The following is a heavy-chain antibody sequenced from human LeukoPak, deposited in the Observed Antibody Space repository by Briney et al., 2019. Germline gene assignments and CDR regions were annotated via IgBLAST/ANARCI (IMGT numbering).Heavy chain of an antibody. CDR2: IYHSGST. J-gene: IGHJ3*02. CDR1: GGSISRGCYS. D-gene: IGHD6-13*01. CDR3: ARVLYSSSWYDLAFDI. V-gene: IGHV4-30-2*01. Sequence: SETLSLTCAVSGGSISRGCYSWSWIRQPPGKGLEGIGYIYHSGSTYYNPSLKSRVTISVDRSKNQFALKLSSVTAVDTAVYYCARVLYSSSWYDLAFDIWGQGTMVTVSS.